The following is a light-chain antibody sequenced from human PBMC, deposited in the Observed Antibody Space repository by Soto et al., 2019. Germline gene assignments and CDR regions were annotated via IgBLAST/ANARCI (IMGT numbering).Light chain of an antibody. Sequence: QSALTQPASVSGSPGQSITISCTGTSNDVGGYNYVSWYQQHPGKAPKLMIYDVGNRPSGVSNRFSGSKSGNTASLTISGLQAEDEAHYYCSSYTSSSTRVFGGGTKLTVL. CDR2: DVG. V-gene: IGLV2-14*03. CDR1: SNDVGGYNY. J-gene: IGLJ2*01. CDR3: SSYTSSSTRV.